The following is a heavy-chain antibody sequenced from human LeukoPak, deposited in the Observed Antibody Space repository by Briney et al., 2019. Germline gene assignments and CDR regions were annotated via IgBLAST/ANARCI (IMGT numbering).Heavy chain of an antibody. CDR2: INAGNGNT. CDR3: ARDVAEGLLPQWEFDY. V-gene: IGHV1-3*01. D-gene: IGHD1-26*01. CDR1: GYTFTSYA. Sequence: ASVKVSCKASGYTFTSYAMHWVRQAPGQRLEWMGWINAGNGNTKYSQKFQGRVTITRDTSASTAYMELSSLRSEDTAVYYCARDVAEGLLPQWEFDYWGQGTLVTVSS. J-gene: IGHJ4*02.